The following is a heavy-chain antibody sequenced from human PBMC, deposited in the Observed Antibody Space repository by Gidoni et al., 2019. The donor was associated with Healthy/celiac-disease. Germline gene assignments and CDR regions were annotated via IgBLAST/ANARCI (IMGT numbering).Heavy chain of an antibody. D-gene: IGHD5-18*01. CDR1: GFTFSRYA. V-gene: IGHV3-30-3*01. Sequence: QVQLVESGGGVVQPGRSLRLSCAASGFTFSRYAMHWVRQAPGKGLEWVAVISYDGSNKYYADSVKGRFTISRDNSKNTLYLQMNSLRAEDTAVYYCASTDTAMVTSTDYWGQGTLVTVSS. J-gene: IGHJ4*02. CDR3: ASTDTAMVTSTDY. CDR2: ISYDGSNK.